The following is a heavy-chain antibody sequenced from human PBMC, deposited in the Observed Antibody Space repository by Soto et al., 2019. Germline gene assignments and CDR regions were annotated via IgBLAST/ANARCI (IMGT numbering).Heavy chain of an antibody. CDR2: IYHSGNT. D-gene: IGHD6-6*01. CDR3: GGKYSRPSVAGDS. CDR1: GGSISTNNW. V-gene: IGHV4-4*02. Sequence: VQLQESGPGLIKPSGTLSLTCDVSGGSISTNNWWSWVRRPPGKGLEWIGEIYHSGNTNYNPSLKRRVTISVDKSENQFSLKLWSVAAADTAVYYCGGKYSRPSVAGDSLGQGSLVTVSS. J-gene: IGHJ4*02.